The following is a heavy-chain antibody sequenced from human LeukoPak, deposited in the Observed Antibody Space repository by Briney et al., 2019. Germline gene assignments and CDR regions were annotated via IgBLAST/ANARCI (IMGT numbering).Heavy chain of an antibody. D-gene: IGHD6-13*01. CDR1: GGSFSGYY. J-gene: IGHJ4*02. Sequence: SETLSLTCAVYGGSFSGYYWSWIRQPPGKGLEWIGEINHSGSTNYNPSLKSRVTISVDTSKNQFSLKLSSATAADTAVYYCARGGGRYSSSWYRLDYWGQGTLVTVSS. CDR2: INHSGST. V-gene: IGHV4-34*01. CDR3: ARGGGRYSSSWYRLDY.